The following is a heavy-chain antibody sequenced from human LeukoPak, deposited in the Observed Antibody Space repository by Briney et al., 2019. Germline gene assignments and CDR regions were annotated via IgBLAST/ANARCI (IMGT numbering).Heavy chain of an antibody. V-gene: IGHV1-18*01. J-gene: IGHJ6*03. CDR3: ARVDYVPSYYYYYMDV. CDR1: GYTFTSYG. CDR2: ISAYNGNR. D-gene: IGHD4/OR15-4a*01. Sequence: ASVKVSCKASGYTFTSYGISWVRQAPGQGLEWMGWISAYNGNRNHAQKLQGRVTMTTDTSTSTAYMELRGLRSDDTAVYYCARVDYVPSYYYYYMDVWGKGTTVTVSS.